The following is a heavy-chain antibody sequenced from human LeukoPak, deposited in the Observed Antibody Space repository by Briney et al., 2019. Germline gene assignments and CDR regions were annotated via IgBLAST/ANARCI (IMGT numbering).Heavy chain of an antibody. CDR3: ARVSRWAGAIDF. D-gene: IGHD1-26*01. Sequence: PSETPSLTCTVSGGSITSYYWNWIRQPPGKGLEWIGYIHYSGGTNYNPSVKSRVTMSVDTSKNQFSLRLTSVTAADTAVYYCARVSRWAGAIDFWGQGTLVTVSS. J-gene: IGHJ4*02. V-gene: IGHV4-59*01. CDR1: GGSITSYY. CDR2: IHYSGGT.